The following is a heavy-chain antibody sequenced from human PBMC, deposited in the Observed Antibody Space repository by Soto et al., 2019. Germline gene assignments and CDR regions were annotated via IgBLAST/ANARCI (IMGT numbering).Heavy chain of an antibody. CDR3: ARDVRRSPKKSGMDV. Sequence: EVQLVESGGGLVQPGGSLRLSCAASGFTFSSYSMNWVRQAPGKGLEWVSYISSSSSTIYYADSVKGRFTSSRDNAKNSLYLQMNSLRDEDTAVYYCARDVRRSPKKSGMDVWGQGTTVTVSS. CDR2: ISSSSSTI. CDR1: GFTFSSYS. V-gene: IGHV3-48*02. D-gene: IGHD2-2*01. J-gene: IGHJ6*02.